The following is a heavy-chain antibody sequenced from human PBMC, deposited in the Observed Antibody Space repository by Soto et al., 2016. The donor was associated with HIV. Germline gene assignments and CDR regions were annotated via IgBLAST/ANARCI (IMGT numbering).Heavy chain of an antibody. D-gene: IGHD2-2*02. CDR2: VDPEDAET. J-gene: IGHJ5*02. Sequence: EVQLVQSGAEVKKPGATVKISCRVSGYTFTDYYMHWVQQAPGKGLEWLGLVDPEDAETMYAEKFQGRVTITADPSTDTAYMELSSLSSDDTAVYYCARDEGHCSSIRCYRYWFDPWGQGTLVTVSS. CDR1: GYTFTDYY. CDR3: ARDEGHCSSIRCYRYWFDP. V-gene: IGHV1-69-2*01.